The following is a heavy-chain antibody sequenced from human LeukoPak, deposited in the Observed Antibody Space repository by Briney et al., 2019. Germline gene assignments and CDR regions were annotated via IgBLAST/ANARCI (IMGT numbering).Heavy chain of an antibody. Sequence: PGGSLRLSCAASGFTFDDYGMSWVRQAPGKGLEWVSSISSSSSYIYYADSVKGRFTISRDNAKNSLYLQMNSLRAEDTAVYYCARGSGSMVRGVTYYFDYWGQGTLVTVSS. D-gene: IGHD3-10*01. CDR3: ARGSGSMVRGVTYYFDY. CDR2: ISSSSSYI. CDR1: GFTFDDYG. V-gene: IGHV3-21*01. J-gene: IGHJ4*02.